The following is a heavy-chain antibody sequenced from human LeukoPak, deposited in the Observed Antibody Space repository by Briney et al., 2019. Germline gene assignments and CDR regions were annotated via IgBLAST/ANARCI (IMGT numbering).Heavy chain of an antibody. D-gene: IGHD1-26*01. CDR3: VYGGKYRFDY. V-gene: IGHV3-74*01. CDR2: IRSDGSSR. J-gene: IGHJ4*02. CDR1: VFPFNSHW. Sequence: GGPVTLPCAASVFPFNSHWVHGVRHARGKGLVWVSRIRSDGSSRSCADSVKGRVSISRDNAKNTMYLEMNSMRDEDKAIYDCVYGGKYRFDYWGQGTLVTVSS.